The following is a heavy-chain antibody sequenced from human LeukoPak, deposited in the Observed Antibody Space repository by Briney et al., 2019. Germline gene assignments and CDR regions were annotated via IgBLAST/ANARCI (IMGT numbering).Heavy chain of an antibody. V-gene: IGHV3-23*01. CDR3: ALTAYYYGSGSQNFDY. Sequence: GGTLRLSCVASGFTFSSHGMNWVRQAPGKGLEWVSGITSGTRTYYADSVKGRFTISRDNSKNTLYLQMNSLRAEDTAVYYCALTAYYYGSGSQNFDYWGQGTLVTVSS. D-gene: IGHD3-10*01. CDR2: ITSGTRT. J-gene: IGHJ4*02. CDR1: GFTFSSHG.